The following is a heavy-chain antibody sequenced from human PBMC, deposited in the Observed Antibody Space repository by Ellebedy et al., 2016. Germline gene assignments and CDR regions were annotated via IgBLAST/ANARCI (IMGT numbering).Heavy chain of an antibody. V-gene: IGHV5-51*01. J-gene: IGHJ4*02. Sequence: KVSYKGSEYTFINYWIAWVRQMPGKGLEWMGVIFPRDSDIRYSPSFQGQVTISADRSINTAYLQWSSLRASDTAIYYCARSPMARGILNYWGQGTLVTVSS. CDR3: ARSPMARGILNY. CDR2: IFPRDSDI. CDR1: EYTFINYW. D-gene: IGHD3-10*01.